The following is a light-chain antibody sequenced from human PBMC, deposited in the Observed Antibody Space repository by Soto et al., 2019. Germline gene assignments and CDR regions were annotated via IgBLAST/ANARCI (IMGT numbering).Light chain of an antibody. CDR1: SSDIGTYNF. J-gene: IGLJ2*01. CDR2: EIN. CDR3: SSDTTTTTLI. Sequence: QAVVTQPASVSGSPGQSITISCTGTSSDIGTYNFVSWYQQHPGKAPKLLIHEINNRPSGVSIRFSGSKSGNTASLTISGLQAEDEADYYCSSDTTTTTLIFGGGTKVTV. V-gene: IGLV2-14*01.